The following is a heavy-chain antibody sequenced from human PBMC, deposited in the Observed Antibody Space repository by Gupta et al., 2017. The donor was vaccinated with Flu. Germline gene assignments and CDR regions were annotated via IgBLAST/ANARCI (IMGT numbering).Heavy chain of an antibody. D-gene: IGHD3-16*02. CDR1: GYSFTSYW. CDR3: ARLMITFGGVILVGHYYYYMDV. CDR2: IYPGDSDT. Sequence: GYSFTSYWIGWVRQMPGKGLEWMGIIYPGDSDTRYSPSFQGQVTISADKSISTAYLQWSSLKASDTAMYYCARLMITFGGVILVGHYYYYMDVWGKGTTVTVSS. J-gene: IGHJ6*03. V-gene: IGHV5-51*01.